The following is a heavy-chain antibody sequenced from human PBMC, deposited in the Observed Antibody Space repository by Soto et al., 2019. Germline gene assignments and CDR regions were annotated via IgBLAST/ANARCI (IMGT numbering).Heavy chain of an antibody. V-gene: IGHV1-69*13. Sequence: VASVKVSCKASGGTFSSYAISWVRQAPGQGLEWMGGIIPIFGTANYAQKFQGRVTITADESTSTAYMELSSLRSEDTAVYYCARSGYSYGWPDAFDIWGQGTMVTVSS. J-gene: IGHJ3*02. CDR3: ARSGYSYGWPDAFDI. CDR1: GGTFSSYA. D-gene: IGHD5-18*01. CDR2: IIPIFGTA.